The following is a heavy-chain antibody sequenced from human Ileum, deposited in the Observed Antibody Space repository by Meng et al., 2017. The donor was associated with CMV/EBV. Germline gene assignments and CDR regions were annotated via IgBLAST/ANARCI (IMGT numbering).Heavy chain of an antibody. CDR3: VSHDDFWKGGH. CDR1: GDTFTSFD. V-gene: IGHV1-8*01. CDR2: MNTNSGNT. D-gene: IGHD3-3*01. J-gene: IGHJ4*02. Sequence: ASVKVSCKAFGDTFTSFDISWWRQATGQGLEGRGWMNTNSGNTDYAQKFQGRVTMTRNTSISTAYMELSSLRSEDTSVYYCVSHDDFWKGGHWGQGTLVTVSS.